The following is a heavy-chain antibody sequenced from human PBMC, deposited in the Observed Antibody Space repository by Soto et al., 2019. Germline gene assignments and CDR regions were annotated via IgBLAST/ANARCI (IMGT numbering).Heavy chain of an antibody. Sequence: GASVKSSCKGSGYSFTSYWISWVRQMPGKGLEWMGRIDPSDSYTNYSPSFQGHVTISADKSISTAYLQWSSVKASDTVMYYCARHGPGNWFDPWRQGTLVTVSS. D-gene: IGHD2-8*01. CDR1: GYSFTSYW. CDR2: IDPSDSYT. CDR3: ARHGPGNWFDP. V-gene: IGHV5-10-1*01. J-gene: IGHJ5*02.